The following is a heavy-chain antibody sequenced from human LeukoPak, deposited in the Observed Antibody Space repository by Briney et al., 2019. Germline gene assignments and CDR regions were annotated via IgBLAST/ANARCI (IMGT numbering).Heavy chain of an antibody. J-gene: IGHJ4*02. CDR2: IYYSGLT. CDR3: AGDDYGGDY. V-gene: IGHV4-59*01. D-gene: IGHD4-17*01. Sequence: SETLSLTCTVSGGSISNYYWSWIRQPPGKGLEWIGYIYYSGLTNYNPSLRSRVTISVDTSKNQFSLKLSSVTAADTAVYFCAGDDYGGDYWGQGTLVTVSS. CDR1: GGSISNYY.